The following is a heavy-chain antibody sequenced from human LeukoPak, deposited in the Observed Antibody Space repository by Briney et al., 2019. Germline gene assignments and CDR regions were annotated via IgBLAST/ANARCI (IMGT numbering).Heavy chain of an antibody. Sequence: GGSLRLSCSRSGFTLSIYAMNWVRQAPGKGLEWVSGINYSDGKTSYADSVKGRFTISRDNSRNTLYLQMNSLRVEDTAVYYCAKDSGNRLYSYADLWGQGILVTVSS. CDR1: GFTLSIYA. CDR3: AKDSGNRLYSYADL. D-gene: IGHD3-10*01. V-gene: IGHV3-23*01. CDR2: INYSDGKT. J-gene: IGHJ5*02.